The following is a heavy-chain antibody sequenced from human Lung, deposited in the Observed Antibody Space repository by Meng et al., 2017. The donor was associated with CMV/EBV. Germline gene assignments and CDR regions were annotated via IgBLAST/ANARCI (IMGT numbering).Heavy chain of an antibody. V-gene: IGHV1-2*02. CDR1: GSTFFGYY. Sequence: QEQLVQSGAEVKRPGASVKVARKISGSTFFGYYLHWVRQAPGQGLEWMGWINPSSGATKYAPNFQGRISMTRDTSISTAYMELSSLRSDDTAVYFCAGHETSGYTSTFDYWGQGTLVTVSS. CDR3: AGHETSGYTSTFDY. D-gene: IGHD3-22*01. J-gene: IGHJ4*02. CDR2: INPSSGAT.